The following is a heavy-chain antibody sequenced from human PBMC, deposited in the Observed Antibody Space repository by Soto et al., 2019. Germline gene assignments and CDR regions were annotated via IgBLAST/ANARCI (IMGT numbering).Heavy chain of an antibody. V-gene: IGHV3-23*01. J-gene: IGHJ4*02. D-gene: IGHD2-2*01. CDR3: ASWDIVVVPAAEAYLDY. CDR2: ISGSGGST. Sequence: GGSLRLSCAASGFTFSSYAMSWVRQAPGKGLEWVSAISGSGGSTYYADSVKGRFTISRDNSKNTLYLQMNSLRAEDTAVYYCASWDIVVVPAAEAYLDYWGQGTLVTVSS. CDR1: GFTFSSYA.